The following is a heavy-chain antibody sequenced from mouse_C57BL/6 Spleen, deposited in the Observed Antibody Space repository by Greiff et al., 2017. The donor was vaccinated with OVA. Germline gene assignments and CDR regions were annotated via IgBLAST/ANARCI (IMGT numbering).Heavy chain of an antibody. CDR3: AKNYGSRRGAMDY. J-gene: IGHJ4*01. CDR1: GFTFSDYG. V-gene: IGHV5-17*01. Sequence: EVKVVESGGGLVKPGGSLKLSCAASGFTFSDYGMHWVRQAPEKGLEWVAYISSGSSTIYYADTVKGRFTISRDNAKNTLFLQMTSMRSEDTAMYYCAKNYGSRRGAMDYWGQGPSVTVSS. D-gene: IGHD1-1*01. CDR2: ISSGSSTI.